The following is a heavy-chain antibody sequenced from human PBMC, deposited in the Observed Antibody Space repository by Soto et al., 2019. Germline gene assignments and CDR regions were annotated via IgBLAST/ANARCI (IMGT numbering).Heavy chain of an antibody. J-gene: IGHJ6*02. D-gene: IGHD6-13*01. V-gene: IGHV1-69*13. CDR1: GGTFSSYA. Sequence: GASVKVSCKASGGTFSSYAISWVRQAPGQGLEWMGGIIPIFGTANYAQKFQGRVTITADESTSTAYMELSSLRSEDTAVYYCASGGGGYDFGLGIAADGLYYYYGMYVWGQVTTFTV. CDR2: IIPIFGTA. CDR3: ASGGGGYDFGLGIAADGLYYYYGMYV.